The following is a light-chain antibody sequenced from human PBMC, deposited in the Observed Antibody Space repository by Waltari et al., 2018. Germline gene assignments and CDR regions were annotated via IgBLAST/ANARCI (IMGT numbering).Light chain of an antibody. V-gene: IGKV3-20*01. J-gene: IGKJ1*01. CDR3: QHYVSLPVT. CDR2: DAS. Sequence: EIVLTQSPGTLSLSPGERATLSCRASQSVSRTLAWYQHKPGQAPRLLIYDASSRATGIPDRFSGSGSGTDFSLTITRLEPEDFAVYYCQHYVSLPVTFGQGTKVEIK. CDR1: QSVSRT.